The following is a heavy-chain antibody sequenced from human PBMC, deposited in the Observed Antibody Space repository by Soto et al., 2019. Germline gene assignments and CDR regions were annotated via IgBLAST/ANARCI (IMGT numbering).Heavy chain of an antibody. CDR3: AKDKNDYNWDNRPPFDY. V-gene: IGHV3-23*01. Sequence: GGSLRLSCEASGFTLRNYAMTWNRQAPGKGLEWVSLISANDVGTYYAESVKTRFTISTDQSRNTVYLQMDSLRADDTAIYYCAKDKNDYNWDNRPPFDYWGQGTLVTAPQ. D-gene: IGHD1-20*01. CDR2: ISANDVGT. J-gene: IGHJ4*02. CDR1: GFTLRNYA.